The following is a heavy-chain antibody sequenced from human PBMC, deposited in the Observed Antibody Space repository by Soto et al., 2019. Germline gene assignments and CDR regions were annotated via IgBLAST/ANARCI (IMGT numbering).Heavy chain of an antibody. J-gene: IGHJ4*02. Sequence: EVQLLESGGGLVQPGGSLRLSCAASGFALDSYGMSWVRQAPGRGLDWVSAISGSSGSAYYAGSVKGRFTISRDNSKNTVYLQMNSLRAEDTAIYYCARIRGVIVGGPDYWGQGTRVTVSS. CDR1: GFALDSYG. CDR2: ISGSSGSA. CDR3: ARIRGVIVGGPDY. V-gene: IGHV3-23*01. D-gene: IGHD3-16*02.